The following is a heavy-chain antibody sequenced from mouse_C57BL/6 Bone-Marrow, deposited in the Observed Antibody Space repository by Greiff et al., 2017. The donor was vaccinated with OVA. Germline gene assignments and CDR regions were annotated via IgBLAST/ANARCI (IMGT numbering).Heavy chain of an antibody. CDR2: IYPGSGST. J-gene: IGHJ2*01. CDR1: GYTFTSYC. CDR3: AIPNY. V-gene: IGHV1-55*01. Sequence: QVQLQQSGAELVKPGASVTMSCKASGYTFTSYCITWVKQRPGQGLEWIGDIYPGSGSTNYTEKFKSKATLTVDTSASTDYMQLSSLTTEDSAVYDCAIPNYWGQGTTLTVSS.